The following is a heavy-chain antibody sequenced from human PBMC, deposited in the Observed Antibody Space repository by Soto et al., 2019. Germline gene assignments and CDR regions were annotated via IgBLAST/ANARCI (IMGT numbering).Heavy chain of an antibody. Sequence: EVQLVESGGGLVQPGGSLKLFCAASGFTFSDSAMHWVRQASGEGLEWLGRIRSKGNNYATEYGASLKDRFTISRDDSKKTTYLQMRNLNTEDTAVYYCVRYSRTLGWFFDLWGRGTLVTVSS. CDR2: IRSKGNNYAT. J-gene: IGHJ2*01. D-gene: IGHD3-9*01. CDR1: GFTFSDSA. V-gene: IGHV3-73*02. CDR3: VRYSRTLGWFFDL.